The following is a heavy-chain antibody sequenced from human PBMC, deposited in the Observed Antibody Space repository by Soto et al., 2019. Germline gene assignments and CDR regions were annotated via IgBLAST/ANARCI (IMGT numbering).Heavy chain of an antibody. V-gene: IGHV3-64D*06. CDR2: ISRNGGST. CDR3: ARKPGDYDSSDPDGMDV. J-gene: IGHJ6*02. D-gene: IGHD3-22*01. Sequence: EVQLVESGGGLVQPGGSLRLSCSASGFTFRSYAMHWVRQAPGKGLEYVSVISRNGGSTYYADSVKGRFTISRDNSKNTLYLQMSSLRAEDTAVYYCARKPGDYDSSDPDGMDVWGQGTTVTVSS. CDR1: GFTFRSYA.